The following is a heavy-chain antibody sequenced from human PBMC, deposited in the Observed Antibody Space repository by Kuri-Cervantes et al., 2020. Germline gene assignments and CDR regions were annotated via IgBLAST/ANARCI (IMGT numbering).Heavy chain of an antibody. V-gene: IGHV3-74*01. D-gene: IGHD4-17*01. CDR3: ARVEPRYGDFFDY. J-gene: IGHJ4*02. CDR1: GFTFNNYW. CDR2: INNDGSNT. Sequence: GESLKISCAASGFTFNNYWMHWVRQVPGKGLVWVSRINNDGSNTEYADSVKGRFTISRDNSKNTLYLQMNSLRAEDTAVYYCARVEPRYGDFFDYWGQGTLVTVSS.